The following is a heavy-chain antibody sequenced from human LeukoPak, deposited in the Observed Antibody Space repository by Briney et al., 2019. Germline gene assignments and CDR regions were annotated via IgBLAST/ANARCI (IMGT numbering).Heavy chain of an antibody. Sequence: ASVKVSCKASGCIFTTYYMHWLRQAPGQGPEWMGIINPRGGSTDYAQKFQGRVTMTSDTSTSTVYMELKSLRSEDTAVYFCARVGATGATADNWGQGTLVTVSS. D-gene: IGHD2-21*02. V-gene: IGHV1-46*01. CDR2: INPRGGST. J-gene: IGHJ4*02. CDR3: ARVGATGATADN. CDR1: GCIFTTYY.